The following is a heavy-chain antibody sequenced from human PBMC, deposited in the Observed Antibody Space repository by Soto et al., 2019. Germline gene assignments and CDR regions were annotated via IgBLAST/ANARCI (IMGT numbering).Heavy chain of an antibody. CDR2: ISGSGGST. D-gene: IGHD5-12*01. V-gene: IGHV3-23*01. CDR1: GFTFSSYA. CDR3: APMGLRERAYLYYFDY. Sequence: PGGSLRLSCAASGFTFSSYAMSWVRQAPGKGLEWVSAISGSGGSTYYADSVKGRFTISRDNSKNTLYLQMNSLRAEDTAVYYCAPMGLRERAYLYYFDYWGQGTLVTVSS. J-gene: IGHJ4*02.